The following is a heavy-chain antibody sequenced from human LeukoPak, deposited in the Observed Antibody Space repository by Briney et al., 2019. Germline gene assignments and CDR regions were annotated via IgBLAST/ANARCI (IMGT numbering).Heavy chain of an antibody. CDR1: GYTFTGYY. CDR3: ARIVGIVAGSAGHLIDY. D-gene: IGHD1-26*01. J-gene: IGHJ4*02. CDR2: INPNSGGT. Sequence: GASVKVSCKASGYTFTGYYMHWVRQAPGQGLEWMGWINPNSGGTNYAQKFQGRVTMTRDTSISTAYMELSRLRSDDTAVYYCARIVGIVAGSAGHLIDYWGQGTLVTVSS. V-gene: IGHV1-2*02.